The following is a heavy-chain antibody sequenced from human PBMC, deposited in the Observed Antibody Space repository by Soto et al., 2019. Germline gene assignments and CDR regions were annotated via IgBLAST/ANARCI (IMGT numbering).Heavy chain of an antibody. V-gene: IGHV1-69*01. CDR2: IIPIFGTA. D-gene: IGHD1-1*01. CDR1: GGSFNRHT. J-gene: IGHJ4*02. Sequence: QVQLVQSGAEVRKPGSSVRVSCKASGGSFNRHTISWVRQAPGQGLEWMGGIIPIFGTANHAQKFQGRVTIIADESTSTVYMELSSLRSDDTAIYYCGKRHEEVGTVDYWGKGTLVTVSS. CDR3: GKRHEEVGTVDY.